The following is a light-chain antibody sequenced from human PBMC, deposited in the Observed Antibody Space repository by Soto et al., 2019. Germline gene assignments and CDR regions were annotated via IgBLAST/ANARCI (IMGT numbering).Light chain of an antibody. CDR1: QNINSY. CDR2: AAS. J-gene: IGKJ3*01. Sequence: DIQMTQSPSSLSASVGDRVTITCRASQNINSYLNWYQQKPGKAPKLLIYAASYLQSGVPSRFSGTGAGTDFTLTISTLQPDDIATYYCQETYNTATFGPGTKVEIK. V-gene: IGKV1-39*01. CDR3: QETYNTAT.